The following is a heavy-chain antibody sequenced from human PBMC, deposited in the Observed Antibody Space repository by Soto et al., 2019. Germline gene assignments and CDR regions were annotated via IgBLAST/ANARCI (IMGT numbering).Heavy chain of an antibody. Sequence: SETLSLTCTVSGGSISSGGYYWSWIRQHPGKGLEWIGYIYYSGSTYYNPSLKSRVTISVDTSKNQFSLKLSSVTAADTAVYYCARGGPRRGNWFDPWGQGTLVTVSS. CDR1: GGSISSGGYY. V-gene: IGHV4-31*03. CDR3: ARGGPRRGNWFDP. J-gene: IGHJ5*02. CDR2: IYYSGST. D-gene: IGHD3-10*01.